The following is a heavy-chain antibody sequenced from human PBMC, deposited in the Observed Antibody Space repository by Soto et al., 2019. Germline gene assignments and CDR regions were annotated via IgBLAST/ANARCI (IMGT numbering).Heavy chain of an antibody. CDR2: LYTGGTT. J-gene: IGHJ6*03. CDR1: GFTVSSNY. CDR3: ARGARYMDV. Sequence: GGSLRLSCAASGFTVSSNYMTWVRQAPGKGLERVSLLYTGGTTYYADSVKGRFTISRDNSKNTLFLQMSGLRAEDTAVYYCARGARYMDVWGKGTTVTVSS. V-gene: IGHV3-66*01.